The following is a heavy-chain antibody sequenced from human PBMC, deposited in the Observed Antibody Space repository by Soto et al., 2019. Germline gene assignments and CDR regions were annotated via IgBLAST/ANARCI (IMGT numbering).Heavy chain of an antibody. CDR1: GYTFTSYD. D-gene: IGHD4-17*01. V-gene: IGHV1-8*01. Sequence: QVQLVQSGAEVKKPGASVKVSCEASGYTFTSYDINWVRQATGQGLEWMGWMNPNSGNTGYAQRFQDRVTMTRNTSISTAYMELSSLRSQDTAVYYCARSTNDYGDRHWGQGTLVTVSS. CDR3: ARSTNDYGDRH. J-gene: IGHJ4*02. CDR2: MNPNSGNT.